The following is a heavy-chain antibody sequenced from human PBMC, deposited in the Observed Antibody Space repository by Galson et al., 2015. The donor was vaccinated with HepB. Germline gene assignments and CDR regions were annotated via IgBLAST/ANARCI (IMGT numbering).Heavy chain of an antibody. D-gene: IGHD2-21*02. J-gene: IGHJ4*02. Sequence: SVKVSCKASGYTFTSYGISWVRQAPGQGLEWMGWICAYNGNTNYAQKLQGRVTMTTDTSTSTAYMELRSLRSDDTAVYYCARDRYDVVVTAIYYFDYWGQGTLVTVSS. CDR3: ARDRYDVVVTAIYYFDY. CDR1: GYTFTSYG. CDR2: ICAYNGNT. V-gene: IGHV1-18*01.